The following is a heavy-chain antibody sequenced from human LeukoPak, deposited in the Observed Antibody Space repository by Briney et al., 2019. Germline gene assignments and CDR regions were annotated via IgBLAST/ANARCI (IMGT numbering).Heavy chain of an antibody. V-gene: IGHV1-2*02. J-gene: IGHJ5*02. D-gene: IGHD3-10*01. CDR2: INPNSGGT. CDR1: GYTSTGYY. CDR3: AIWFGELSSPNWFDP. Sequence: GASVKVSCKASGYTSTGYYMHWVRQAPGQGLEWMGWINPNSGGTNYAQKFQGRVTMTRDTSISTAYMELSRLRSDDTAVYYCAIWFGELSSPNWFDPWGQGTLVTVSS.